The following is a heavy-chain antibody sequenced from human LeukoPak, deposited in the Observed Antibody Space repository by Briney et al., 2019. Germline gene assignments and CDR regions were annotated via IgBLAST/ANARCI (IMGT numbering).Heavy chain of an antibody. D-gene: IGHD2-15*01. CDR2: IKQDGSEK. CDR1: GFTFSSYW. CDR3: ARDESSSGYCSAGSCYSITPGWFDP. Sequence: GGSLRLSXAASGFTFSSYWMSWVRQAPGKGLEWVANIKQDGSEKYYVDSVKGRFTISRDNAKNSLYLQMNSLRAEDTAVYYCARDESSSGYCSAGSCYSITPGWFDPWGQGTLVTVSS. J-gene: IGHJ5*02. V-gene: IGHV3-7*01.